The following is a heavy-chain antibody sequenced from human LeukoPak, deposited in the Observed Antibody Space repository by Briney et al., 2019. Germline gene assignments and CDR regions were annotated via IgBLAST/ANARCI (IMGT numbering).Heavy chain of an antibody. J-gene: IGHJ6*02. D-gene: IGHD2-2*02. Sequence: GGSLRLSCAASGFTFSSYAMSWVRQAPGKGLEWVSAISGSGGSTYYADSVKGRSTISRDNSKNTLYLQMNSLRAEDTAVYYCAKETTLYCSSTSCYTSYYYYGMDVWGQGTTVTVSS. V-gene: IGHV3-23*01. CDR3: AKETTLYCSSTSCYTSYYYYGMDV. CDR2: ISGSGGST. CDR1: GFTFSSYA.